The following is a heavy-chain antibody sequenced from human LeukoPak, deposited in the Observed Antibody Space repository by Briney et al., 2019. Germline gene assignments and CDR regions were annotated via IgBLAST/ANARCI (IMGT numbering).Heavy chain of an antibody. V-gene: IGHV3-48*02. CDR3: ARDSPNDYGDYFDY. CDR2: ISTSGSTV. Sequence: PGGSLRLSCAASGFTFSSYAMSWVRQAPGKGLEWVSYISTSGSTVSYADSVKGRFTISRDNAQHSLSLQMNSLRDEDTAVYYCARDSPNDYGDYFDYWGQGTLVTVSS. CDR1: GFTFSSYA. J-gene: IGHJ4*02. D-gene: IGHD4-17*01.